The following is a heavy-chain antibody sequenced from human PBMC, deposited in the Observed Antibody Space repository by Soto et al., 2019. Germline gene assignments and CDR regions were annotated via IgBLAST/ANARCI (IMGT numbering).Heavy chain of an antibody. V-gene: IGHV5-51*01. CDR1: GSNFANYW. J-gene: IGHJ4*02. D-gene: IGHD3-9*01. CDR3: ARHVYYDVLKKNY. CDR2: IYPGNSDT. Sequence: PGESLNISCKGSGSNFANYWIGSVRQIPGKGLEWMGIIYPGNSDTRYSPSFQGQVTISADTSISTAYLEWSSLKASDTAIYYCARHVYYDVLKKNYWGQGTLVTVSS.